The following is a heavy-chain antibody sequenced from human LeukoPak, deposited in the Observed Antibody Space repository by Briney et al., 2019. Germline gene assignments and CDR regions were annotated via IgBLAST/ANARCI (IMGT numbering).Heavy chain of an antibody. V-gene: IGHV4-34*01. CDR1: GGSFSGYY. Sequence: SETLSLTCAVYGGSFSGYYWTWIRQPPGKGLEWIGEINHSGSTNYNPSLKSRVTISVDTSKNQFSLKLSSVTAADTAAYYCARAFVPATAIDYWGQGTLVTVSS. D-gene: IGHD2-2*01. CDR3: ARAFVPATAIDY. J-gene: IGHJ4*02. CDR2: INHSGST.